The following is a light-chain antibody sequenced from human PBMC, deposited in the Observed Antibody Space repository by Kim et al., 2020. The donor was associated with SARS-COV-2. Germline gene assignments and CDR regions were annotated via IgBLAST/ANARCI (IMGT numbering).Light chain of an antibody. CDR2: LGS. CDR1: QSLLYSNGYTY. J-gene: IGKJ4*01. CDR3: MQAVQTPFT. V-gene: IGKV2-28*01. Sequence: DIVMTQSPLSLPVTPGEPASISCRSSQSLLYSNGYTYLDWYLQKPGQSPQLLVYLGSNRASGVPDRFSGSGSGTDFTLKISRVEAEDVGVYYCMQAVQTPFTFGGGTKVEIK.